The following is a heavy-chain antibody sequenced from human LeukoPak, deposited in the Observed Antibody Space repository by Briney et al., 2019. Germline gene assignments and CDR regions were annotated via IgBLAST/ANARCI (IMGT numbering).Heavy chain of an antibody. J-gene: IGHJ5*02. V-gene: IGHV1-69*05. D-gene: IGHD6-13*01. CDR3: AIPGYSSSWYRFDP. CDR2: IIPIFGTA. Sequence: GASVKVSCKASGGTFSSYAISWVRQAPGQGLEWVGGIIPIFGTANYAQKFQGRVTITTDESTSTAYMELSSLRSEDTAVYYCAIPGYSSSWYRFDPWGQGTLVTVSS. CDR1: GGTFSSYA.